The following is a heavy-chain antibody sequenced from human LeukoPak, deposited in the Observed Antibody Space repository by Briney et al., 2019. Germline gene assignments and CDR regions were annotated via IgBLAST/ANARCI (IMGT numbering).Heavy chain of an antibody. V-gene: IGHV3-9*01. CDR1: GFTFDDYA. Sequence: GRSLRLSCAASGFTFDDYAMHWVRQAPGKGLEWVSGISWNSGSIGYADSVKGRFTISRDNAKNSLYLQMNSLRAEDTALYYCAKDIEAAGTGWFDPWGQGTLVTVSS. CDR2: ISWNSGSI. J-gene: IGHJ5*02. D-gene: IGHD6-13*01. CDR3: AKDIEAAGTGWFDP.